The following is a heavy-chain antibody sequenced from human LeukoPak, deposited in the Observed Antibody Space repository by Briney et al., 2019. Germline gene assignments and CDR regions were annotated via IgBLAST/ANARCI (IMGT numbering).Heavy chain of an antibody. Sequence: GGSLRLSCAASGFTFSSYAMSRVRQAPGKGLEWVSAISGSAATTYYADSVKGRFTISRDNSKNTLYVQMDSLRGDDTAVYYCAKNGKYQLLGSWCDSWGQGTLVTVSS. CDR3: AKNGKYQLLGSWCDS. J-gene: IGHJ5*01. D-gene: IGHD2-2*01. V-gene: IGHV3-23*01. CDR1: GFTFSSYA. CDR2: ISGSAATT.